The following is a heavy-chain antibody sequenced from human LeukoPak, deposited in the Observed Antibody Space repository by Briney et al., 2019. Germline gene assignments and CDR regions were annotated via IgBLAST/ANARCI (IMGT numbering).Heavy chain of an antibody. D-gene: IGHD6-13*01. V-gene: IGHV3-74*01. J-gene: IGHJ4*02. CDR3: SKGSSWFDY. Sequence: QSGGSLRLSCAASGFTFSSYWMHWVRQAPGKGLVWVSRINSDGSSTYYADSVKGRFTISRDNSKNTLYLQMNSLRAADTAVYYCSKGSSWFDYWGQGTLVTVSS. CDR2: INSDGSST. CDR1: GFTFSSYW.